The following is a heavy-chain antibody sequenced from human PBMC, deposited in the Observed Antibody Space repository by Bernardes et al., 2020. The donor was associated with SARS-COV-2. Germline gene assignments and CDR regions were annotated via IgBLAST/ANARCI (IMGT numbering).Heavy chain of an antibody. D-gene: IGHD2-2*01. J-gene: IGHJ6*02. CDR3: AREYEYQLPYGMDV. V-gene: IGHV3-30-3*01. Sequence: GGSLRLSCAASGFTFRSYAMHWVRQAPGKGLEWVAVISYDGSNKYYADSVKGRFTISRDNSKNTLYLQMNSLRAEDTAVYYCAREYEYQLPYGMDVWGQGTTVTVSS. CDR2: ISYDGSNK. CDR1: GFTFRSYA.